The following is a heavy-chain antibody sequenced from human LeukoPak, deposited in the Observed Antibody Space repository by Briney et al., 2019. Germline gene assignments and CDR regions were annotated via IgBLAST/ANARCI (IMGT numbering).Heavy chain of an antibody. CDR2: IYYSGST. V-gene: IGHV4-39*07. CDR3: ARFRRDRLAAAGKQNWFDP. Sequence: SETLSLTCTVSGGSISSNTYYWGWIRQPPGKGLEWIGSIYYSGSTYYNPSLKSRVTISVDTSKNQFSLKLSSVTAADTAVYYCARFRRDRLAAAGKQNWFDPWGQGTLVTVSS. D-gene: IGHD6-13*01. CDR1: GGSISSNTYY. J-gene: IGHJ5*02.